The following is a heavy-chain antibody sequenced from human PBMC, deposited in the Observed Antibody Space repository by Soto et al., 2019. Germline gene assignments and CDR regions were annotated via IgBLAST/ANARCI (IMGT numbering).Heavy chain of an antibody. CDR3: ARDRNYWKQLDRIDAFDI. V-gene: IGHV4-59*01. Sequence: QVQLQESGPGLVKPSETLSLTCTVSGGSISSYYWSWIRQPPGKGLEWLGYIYYSGSTNYNPSLKSRVTISVDTSKNQFSLKLSSVTAADTAVYYWARDRNYWKQLDRIDAFDIWGQGTMVTVSS. D-gene: IGHD6-13*01. J-gene: IGHJ3*02. CDR1: GGSISSYY. CDR2: IYYSGST.